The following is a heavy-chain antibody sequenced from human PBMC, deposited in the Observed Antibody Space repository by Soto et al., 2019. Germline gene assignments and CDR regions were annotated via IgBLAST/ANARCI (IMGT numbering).Heavy chain of an antibody. CDR2: INPNGGST. D-gene: IGHD2-15*01. J-gene: IGHJ6*03. CDR3: GASGGWGFYYYMDV. V-gene: IGHV1-46*01. CDR1: GYTFTSSY. Sequence: ASVKVSCKASGYTFTSSYVHWVRQAPGQGLEWVAIINPNGGSTNYAQKFQGRVTITRDTSTSTAYMELSSLRSEDTAVYYCGASGGWGFYYYMDVWGKGTTVTVSS.